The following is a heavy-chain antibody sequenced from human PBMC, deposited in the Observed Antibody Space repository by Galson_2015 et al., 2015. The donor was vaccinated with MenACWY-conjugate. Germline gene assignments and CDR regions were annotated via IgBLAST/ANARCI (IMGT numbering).Heavy chain of an antibody. CDR1: GFTFSSYA. Sequence: FLRLSCAASGFTFSSYAMSWVRQAPGKGLEWVSGISGGGTTTDYADSVKGRCTISRDSSKNTLYLQMNSLRAEDTGIYYCAKGTAQHCSSTNCYPFDHWGQGTLVTVSS. V-gene: IGHV3-23*01. CDR3: AKGTAQHCSSTNCYPFDH. D-gene: IGHD2-2*01. CDR2: ISGGGTTT. J-gene: IGHJ4*02.